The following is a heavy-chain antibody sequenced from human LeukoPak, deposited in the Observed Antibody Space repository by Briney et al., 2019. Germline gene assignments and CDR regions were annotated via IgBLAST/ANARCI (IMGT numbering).Heavy chain of an antibody. CDR2: ISGSGGST. V-gene: IGHV3-23*01. CDR3: AKGWSRQQLVQDY. Sequence: GGSLRLSCAASGFTFSSYAMSWVRQAPGKGLEWVSAISGSGGSTYYADSVEGRFTISRDNSKNTLYLQMNGLRAEDTAVYYCAKGWSRQQLVQDYWGQGTLVTVSS. CDR1: GFTFSSYA. J-gene: IGHJ4*02. D-gene: IGHD6-13*01.